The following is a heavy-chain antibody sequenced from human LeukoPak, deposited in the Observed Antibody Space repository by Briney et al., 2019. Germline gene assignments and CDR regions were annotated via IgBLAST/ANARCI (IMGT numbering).Heavy chain of an antibody. J-gene: IGHJ4*02. D-gene: IGHD6-13*01. V-gene: IGHV4-34*01. CDR2: INHSGSA. Sequence: PSETLSLTCTVSGGSISSYYWSWIRQPPGKGLEWIGEINHSGSANYNPSLKSRVTISVDTSKNQFSLKLSSVTAADTAVYYCARGELGAAAGTNRTPFDYWGQGTLVTVSS. CDR3: ARGELGAAAGTNRTPFDY. CDR1: GGSISSYY.